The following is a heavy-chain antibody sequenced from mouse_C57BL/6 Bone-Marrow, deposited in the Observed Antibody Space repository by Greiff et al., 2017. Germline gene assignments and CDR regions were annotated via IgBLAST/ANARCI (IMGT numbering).Heavy chain of an antibody. CDR2: IDPNSGVT. J-gene: IGHJ2*01. CDR3: ARCRWLLPYYVDY. V-gene: IGHV1-72*01. CDR1: GYTFTSYW. Sequence: QVQLQQPGAELVKPGASVKLSCKASGYTFTSYWMHWVKQRPGRGLDGIGRIDPNSGVTKYNEKFKSKATMTVDKPSSTAYMQLCNLTSEDAAVEYGARCRWLLPYYVDYWGQGTTLTVSS. D-gene: IGHD2-3*01.